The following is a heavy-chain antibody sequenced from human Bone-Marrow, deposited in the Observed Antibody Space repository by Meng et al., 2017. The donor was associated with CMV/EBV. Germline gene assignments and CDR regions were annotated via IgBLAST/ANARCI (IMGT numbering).Heavy chain of an antibody. CDR1: GFTFSSYA. J-gene: IGHJ5*02. V-gene: IGHV3-23*01. Sequence: SGFTFSSYAMSWVRQAPGKGLEWVSTISGSGGSIYYADSVKGRFTISRDNSKNTLYLQMNSLTAEDTALYYCAKKLVVAPSHNWFDPWGQGTLVTVSS. CDR2: ISGSGGSI. D-gene: IGHD2-15*01. CDR3: AKKLVVAPSHNWFDP.